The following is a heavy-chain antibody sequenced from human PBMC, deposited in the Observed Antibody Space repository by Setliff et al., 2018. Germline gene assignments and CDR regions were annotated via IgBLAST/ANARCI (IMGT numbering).Heavy chain of an antibody. CDR1: GYTFTGYY. CDR2: LNPNISAT. CDR3: ARGVGAMGDY. V-gene: IGHV1-8*02. Sequence: ASVKVSCKASGYTFTGYYMHWVRQATGQGLEWMGWLNPNISATFYAPKFQGRVTMTRDTSTSTFYMELSSLRSEDTAVYYCARGVGAMGDYWGQGTLVTVSS. D-gene: IGHD1-26*01. J-gene: IGHJ4*02.